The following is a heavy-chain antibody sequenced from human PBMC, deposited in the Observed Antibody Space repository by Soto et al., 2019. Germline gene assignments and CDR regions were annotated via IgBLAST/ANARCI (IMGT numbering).Heavy chain of an antibody. Sequence: GASVKVSCKASGYTFTSYGISWVRQAPGQGLEWMGWISAYNGNTNYAQKLQGRVTMTTDTSTSTAYMELRSLRSDDTAVYYCARNSDYDSSGYQDDWGQGTLVTVSS. CDR2: ISAYNGNT. CDR3: ARNSDYDSSGYQDD. D-gene: IGHD3-22*01. J-gene: IGHJ4*02. CDR1: GYTFTSYG. V-gene: IGHV1-18*01.